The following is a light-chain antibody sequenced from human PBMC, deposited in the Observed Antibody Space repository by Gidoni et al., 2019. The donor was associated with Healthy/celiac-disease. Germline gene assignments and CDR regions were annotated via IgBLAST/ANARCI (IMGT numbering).Light chain of an antibody. CDR3: QQYGSSPLT. J-gene: IGKJ4*01. CDR2: GAS. Sequence: IVLTQSPGTLSLSPGERATLSCRANQNVSSSYLAWYQQKPGQAPRLLIYGASSRPTGIPDRFSGSGSGTDFTLTISRLEPEDFAVYYCQQYGSSPLTFGGGTKVEIK. CDR1: QNVSSSY. V-gene: IGKV3-20*01.